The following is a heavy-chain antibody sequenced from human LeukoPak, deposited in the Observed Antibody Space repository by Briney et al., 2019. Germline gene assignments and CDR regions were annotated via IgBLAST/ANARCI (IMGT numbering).Heavy chain of an antibody. CDR2: ISGSGGST. Sequence: GGSLRLSCAASGFTFSSYAMSWVRQAPGKGLEWVSAISGSGGSTYYADSVKGRFTISRDNSKNTLYLQMNSLRAEDTAVYYCAKITMVRGGGGYFDYWGRGTLVTVSS. D-gene: IGHD3-10*01. V-gene: IGHV3-23*01. CDR1: GFTFSSYA. CDR3: AKITMVRGGGGYFDY. J-gene: IGHJ4*02.